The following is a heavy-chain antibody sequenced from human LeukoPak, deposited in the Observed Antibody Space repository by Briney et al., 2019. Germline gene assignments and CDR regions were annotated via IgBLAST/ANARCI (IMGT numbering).Heavy chain of an antibody. J-gene: IGHJ4*02. CDR3: ARGEYYYDTSGPYC. D-gene: IGHD3-22*01. Sequence: PGGSLRLSCAASGFTFSYYAMHWVRQAPGKGLEWVAVISYDGSNRNFADSVKGRFTISRDNSKNTLSLQMSRLRVEDTAVYYCARGEYYYDTSGPYCWGQGTLVTVSS. CDR2: ISYDGSNR. CDR1: GFTFSYYA. V-gene: IGHV3-30-3*01.